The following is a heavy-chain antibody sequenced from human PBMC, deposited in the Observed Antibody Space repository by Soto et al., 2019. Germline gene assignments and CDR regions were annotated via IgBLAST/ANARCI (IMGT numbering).Heavy chain of an antibody. CDR3: ARDRMITFGGVIVD. J-gene: IGHJ4*02. Sequence: PSETLSLTCTVSGGSISIGDYYWSCIRQPPGKGLEWIGYIYYSGSTYYNPSLKSRVTISVDTSKNQFSLKLSSVTAADTAVYYCARDRMITFGGVIVDWGQGTLVTVSS. CDR1: GGSISIGDYY. V-gene: IGHV4-30-4*01. D-gene: IGHD3-16*02. CDR2: IYYSGST.